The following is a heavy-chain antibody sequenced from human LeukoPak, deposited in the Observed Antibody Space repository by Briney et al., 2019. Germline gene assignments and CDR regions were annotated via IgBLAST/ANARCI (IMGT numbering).Heavy chain of an antibody. CDR3: AKMWGRPNWFDL. Sequence: GGSLRLSCVASGIAFSGYTMSWVRQAPGKGPEWVSSIGSDADYIHYEDSVEGRFTISRDNAKDSLFLQMTSLRAEDTAVYYCAKMWGRPNWFDLWGQGTLVTVSS. CDR2: IGSDADYI. V-gene: IGHV3-21*01. D-gene: IGHD7-27*01. CDR1: GIAFSGYT. J-gene: IGHJ5*02.